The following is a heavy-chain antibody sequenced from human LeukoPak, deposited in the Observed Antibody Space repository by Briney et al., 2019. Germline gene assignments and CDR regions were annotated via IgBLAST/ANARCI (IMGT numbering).Heavy chain of an antibody. Sequence: ASVKVSCKASGDTFTNYYVHWVRQAPGEGLEWMGIINPSGGSAIYAQKFQGRVTMTRDTSTSTVYMELSSLRSEDTTVYYCARGGYNWNPRNWFDPWGQGTLVTVSS. CDR1: GDTFTNYY. D-gene: IGHD1-20*01. J-gene: IGHJ5*02. V-gene: IGHV1-46*01. CDR3: ARGGYNWNPRNWFDP. CDR2: INPSGGSA.